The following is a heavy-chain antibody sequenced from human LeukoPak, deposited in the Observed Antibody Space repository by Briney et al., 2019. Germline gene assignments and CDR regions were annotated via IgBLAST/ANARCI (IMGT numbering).Heavy chain of an antibody. Sequence: GGSLRLPCAASGFTLSSYSMNWVRQAPGKGLEWISYITSSSSTIHYADSVRGRFTISRDNAKNSLYLQMNSLRDEDTAVYYCTRDPNALDYWGQGTLVTVSS. CDR1: GFTLSSYS. J-gene: IGHJ4*02. CDR3: TRDPNALDY. CDR2: ITSSSSTI. V-gene: IGHV3-48*02.